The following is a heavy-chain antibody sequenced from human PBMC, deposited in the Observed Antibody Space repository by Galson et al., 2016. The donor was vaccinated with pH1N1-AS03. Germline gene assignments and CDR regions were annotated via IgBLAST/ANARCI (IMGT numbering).Heavy chain of an antibody. CDR3: AKDRDYYYDSSFGH. Sequence: SLRLSCAASGFIFSDYAMNWVRQAPGKGLEWLSGISGSGGNTDYAASVRGRFTISRDTSKNTLYLQMSSLRAEDTAVYYCAKDRDYYYDSSFGHRGQGTLVTVSS. V-gene: IGHV3-23*01. J-gene: IGHJ4*02. CDR2: ISGSGGNT. D-gene: IGHD3-22*01. CDR1: GFIFSDYA.